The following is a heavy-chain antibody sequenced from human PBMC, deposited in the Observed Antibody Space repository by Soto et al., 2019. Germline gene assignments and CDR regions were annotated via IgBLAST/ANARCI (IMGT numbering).Heavy chain of an antibody. CDR3: AKDLSTYDFRDH. Sequence: GGALRLSCAASGFTFSRYAMSWVRQAPGKGLEWVSAISGSGGSTYYADSVKGRFTISRDNSKNTLYLQMNSLRAEDTAVYYCAKDLSTYDFRDHWGQGTLVTVSS. CDR2: ISGSGGST. J-gene: IGHJ4*02. V-gene: IGHV3-23*01. CDR1: GFTFSRYA. D-gene: IGHD3-3*01.